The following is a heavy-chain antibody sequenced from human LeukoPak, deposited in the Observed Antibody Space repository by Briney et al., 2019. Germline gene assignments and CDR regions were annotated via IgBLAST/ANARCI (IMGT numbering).Heavy chain of an antibody. J-gene: IGHJ6*03. V-gene: IGHV1-2*02. Sequence: ASVNVSCKASGYTFTGYYMHWVRQAPGQGLEWMGWINPNSGGTNYAQKFQGRVTMTRDTSISTAYMELSRLRSDDTAVYYCARTGNYYYYMDVWGKGTTVTVSS. CDR3: ARTGNYYYYMDV. CDR1: GYTFTGYY. CDR2: INPNSGGT.